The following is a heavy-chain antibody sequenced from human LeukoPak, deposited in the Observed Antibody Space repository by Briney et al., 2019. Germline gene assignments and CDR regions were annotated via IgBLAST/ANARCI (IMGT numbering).Heavy chain of an antibody. CDR2: IYHSGST. CDR1: GYSIGSGYY. Sequence: SETLSLTCAVSGYSIGSGYYGGSIRQPPGKGLEWIGSIYHSGSTFYNPSLKSRVTISADTSKNQFSLTLSSVTAADTAVYYCARPQGATAMVAFDIWGQGTMVTVSS. V-gene: IGHV4-38-2*01. J-gene: IGHJ3*02. CDR3: ARPQGATAMVAFDI. D-gene: IGHD2-2*01.